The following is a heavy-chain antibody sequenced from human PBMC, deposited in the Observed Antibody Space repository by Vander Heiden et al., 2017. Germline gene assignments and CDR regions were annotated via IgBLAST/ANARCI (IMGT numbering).Heavy chain of an antibody. V-gene: IGHV3-23*01. CDR3: AKEGGPTAMSPYYIDY. CDR1: GFTFSSYA. CDR2: ISNSGAST. D-gene: IGHD5-18*01. Sequence: EVQLLESGGGLVQPGGSLRLSCAASGFTFSSYAMTWVRQAPGKGLEWVSAISNSGASTYYADPVKGRFTISRDNSKNTLYLQIKGLRAEDTAVYYCAKEGGPTAMSPYYIDYWGQGTLVTVSS. J-gene: IGHJ4*02.